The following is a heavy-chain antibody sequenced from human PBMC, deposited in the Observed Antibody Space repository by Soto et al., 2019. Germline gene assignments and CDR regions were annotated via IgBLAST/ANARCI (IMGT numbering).Heavy chain of an antibody. CDR2: IIPILGIA. CDR3: ARLRTTVWHDYHDVEH. V-gene: IGHV1-69*02. D-gene: IGHD4-17*01. Sequence: GASVNVSCKASGGTFSSYTISWVLQAPGQGLEWMGRIIPILGIANYAQKFQGRVTITADKSTSTAYMELSSLRSEDTAVYYCARLRTTVWHDYHDVEHWGKGTPST. CDR1: GGTFSSYT. J-gene: IGHJ6*03.